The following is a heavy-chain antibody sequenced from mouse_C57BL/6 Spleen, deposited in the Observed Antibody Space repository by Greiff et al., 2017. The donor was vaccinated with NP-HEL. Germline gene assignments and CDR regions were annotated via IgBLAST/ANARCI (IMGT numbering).Heavy chain of an antibody. J-gene: IGHJ1*03. D-gene: IGHD1-1*01. V-gene: IGHV1-4*01. CDR2: INPSSGYT. Sequence: QVQLKESGAELARPGASVKMSCKASGYTFTSYTMHWVKQRPGQGLEWIGYINPSSGYTKYNQKFKDKATLTADKPSSTAYMQLSSLTSEDSAVYYCAPVTTVVDWYFDVWGTGTTATVSS. CDR1: GYTFTSYT. CDR3: APVTTVVDWYFDV.